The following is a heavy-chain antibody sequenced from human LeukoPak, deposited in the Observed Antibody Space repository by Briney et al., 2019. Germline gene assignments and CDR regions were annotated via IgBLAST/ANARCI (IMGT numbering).Heavy chain of an antibody. J-gene: IGHJ4*02. D-gene: IGHD1-26*01. V-gene: IGHV3-33*06. Sequence: GGSLRLSCAASGFSFSNYGMHWVRQAPGKGLEWVAVIWDDGSYKYYAGSVKGRFTISRDNSKNTLYLQITSLRAEDTAVYYCAKPTSGSGSFLIDYWGQGTLVTVSS. CDR1: GFSFSNYG. CDR3: AKPTSGSGSFLIDY. CDR2: IWDDGSYK.